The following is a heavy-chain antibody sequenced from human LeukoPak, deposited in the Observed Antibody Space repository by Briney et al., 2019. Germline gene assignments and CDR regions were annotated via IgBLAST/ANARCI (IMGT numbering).Heavy chain of an antibody. D-gene: IGHD3-10*01. J-gene: IGHJ4*02. CDR2: IFYSGTP. CDR3: ARVDGVRGVIGY. V-gene: IGHV4-59*01. CDR1: GGSLSGFY. Sequence: SETLSLTCTVSGGSLSGFYWSWIRQPPGKGLEWIGYIFYSGTPGYNPSLKSRGTISVDTSKNQFSLKLNSVTAADTAVYFCARVDGVRGVIGYWGQGTLVTVSS.